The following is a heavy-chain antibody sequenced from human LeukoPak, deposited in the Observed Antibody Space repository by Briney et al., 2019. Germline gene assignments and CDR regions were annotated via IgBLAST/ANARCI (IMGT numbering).Heavy chain of an antibody. V-gene: IGHV1-69*02. J-gene: IGHJ4*02. CDR1: GYTFTGYC. CDR3: ARAVLLEGGHFDY. D-gene: IGHD2-8*01. Sequence: GASVKVSCKASGYTFTGYCMHWVRQAPGQGLEWMGRIIPILGIANYAQKFQGRVTITADKSTSTAYMELSSLRSEDTAVYYCARAVLLEGGHFDYWGQGTLVTVSS. CDR2: IIPILGIA.